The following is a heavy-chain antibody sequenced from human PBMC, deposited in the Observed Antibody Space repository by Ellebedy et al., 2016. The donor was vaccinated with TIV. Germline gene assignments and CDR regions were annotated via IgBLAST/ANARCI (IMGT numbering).Heavy chain of an antibody. CDR1: GGTFSGYG. D-gene: IGHD6-13*01. CDR2: ISGHNGNT. J-gene: IGHJ4*02. V-gene: IGHV1-18*04. CDR3: AREYSSNLYYFDD. Sequence: AASVKVSCKTSGGTFSGYGISWVRQAPGQGLEWMGGISGHNGNTNYTQTLQGRVTMTTDTSTKTAYMELRSLRSDDTAVYYCAREYSSNLYYFDDWGQGTLVTVSS.